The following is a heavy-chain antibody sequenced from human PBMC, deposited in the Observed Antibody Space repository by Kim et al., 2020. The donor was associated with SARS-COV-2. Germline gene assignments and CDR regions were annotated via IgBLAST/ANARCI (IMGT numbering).Heavy chain of an antibody. CDR1: GGSISSYY. Sequence: SETLSLTCTVSGGSISSYYWSWIRQPPGKGLEWIGYIYYSGSTNYNPSLKSRVTISVDTSKNQFSLKLSSVTAADTAVYYCARESVRWELRYFDYWGQGTLVTVSS. J-gene: IGHJ4*02. D-gene: IGHD1-26*01. CDR2: IYYSGST. V-gene: IGHV4-59*13. CDR3: ARESVRWELRYFDY.